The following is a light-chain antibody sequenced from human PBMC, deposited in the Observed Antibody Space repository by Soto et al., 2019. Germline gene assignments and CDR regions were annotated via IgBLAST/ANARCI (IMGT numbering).Light chain of an antibody. CDR3: QQSYSAPIT. CDR1: QSISSW. J-gene: IGKJ5*01. Sequence: DIQMTQSPSTLSGSVGARVTITCRASQSISSWLAWYQQIPGKAPKSLIYAASNLQTGVPSRFSGSGSGTDFTLTISSLQPEDFATYYCQQSYSAPITFGQGTRLEIK. CDR2: AAS. V-gene: IGKV1-39*01.